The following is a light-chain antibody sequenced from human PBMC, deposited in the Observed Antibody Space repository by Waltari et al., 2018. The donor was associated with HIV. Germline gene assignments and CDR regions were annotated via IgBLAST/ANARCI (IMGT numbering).Light chain of an antibody. V-gene: IGLV3-25*03. CDR1: ALPDQF. CDR3: QSADLSGTYWV. CDR2: QDT. Sequence: SYDVTQPSSVSVSPGQTARITCSGYALPDQFVYWYQQKPGQAPVLVIYQDTQRPSGIRERFSGSSSGTVATLTIRGVRTEDEADYHCQSADLSGTYWVFGGGTKLTVL. J-gene: IGLJ3*02.